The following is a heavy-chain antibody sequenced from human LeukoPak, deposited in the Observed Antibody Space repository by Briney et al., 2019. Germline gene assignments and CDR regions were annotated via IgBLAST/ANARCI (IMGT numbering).Heavy chain of an antibody. D-gene: IGHD6-19*01. CDR1: GGSISSYY. V-gene: IGHV4-59*01. J-gene: IGHJ6*03. CDR3: ASHGSSGWYGGGRYYYYMDV. Sequence: PSETLSLTCTVSGGSISSYYWSWIRQPPGKGLEWIGYIYYSGSTNYNPSLKSRVTMSVDTSKNQFSLKLSSVTAADTAVYYCASHGSSGWYGGGRYYYYMDVWGKGTTVTVSS. CDR2: IYYSGST.